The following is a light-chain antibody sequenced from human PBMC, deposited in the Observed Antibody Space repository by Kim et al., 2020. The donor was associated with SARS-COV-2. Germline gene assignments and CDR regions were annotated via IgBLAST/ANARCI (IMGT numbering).Light chain of an antibody. CDR1: SSNIGSNN. V-gene: IGLV1-44*01. Sequence: ELTQPPSASGTPGQRVTISCSGSSSNIGSNNVVWYQQLPGAAPNLLIYSNNQRPSGIPDRFSGSRSGTSASLAISGLQSGDEADYYCAVWDDSLKQGVFGEGPQLTVL. J-gene: IGLJ3*02. CDR2: SNN. CDR3: AVWDDSLKQGV.